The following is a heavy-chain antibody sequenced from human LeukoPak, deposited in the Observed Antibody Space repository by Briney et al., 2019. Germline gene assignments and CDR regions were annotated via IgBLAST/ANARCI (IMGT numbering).Heavy chain of an antibody. V-gene: IGHV3-23*01. CDR2: ISSRGDIT. D-gene: IGHD2-21*01. CDR1: GFTFNTYA. Sequence: GGSLRLPCVASGFTFNTYAMSWVRQRPGQGPEWVSMISSRGDITDYAESVKDRFTISRDNAKRTLYLQLESPRGEDTAMYYCAKDPRAMGRYFFDDWGQGTLVTVSS. J-gene: IGHJ4*01. CDR3: AKDPRAMGRYFFDD.